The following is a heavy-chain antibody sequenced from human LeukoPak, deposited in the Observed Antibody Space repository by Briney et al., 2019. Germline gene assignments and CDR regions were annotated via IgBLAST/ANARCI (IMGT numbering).Heavy chain of an antibody. V-gene: IGHV4-31*03. CDR2: IYYSGST. Sequence: EPSETLSLTCTVSGGSISSGGYYWSWIRQHPGKGLEWIGYIYYSGSTYYNPSLKSRVTISVDTSKNQFSLKLSSVTAADTAVYYCAREGELGIKGAFDIWGQGTMVTVSS. J-gene: IGHJ3*02. CDR1: GGSISSGGYY. D-gene: IGHD7-27*01. CDR3: AREGELGIKGAFDI.